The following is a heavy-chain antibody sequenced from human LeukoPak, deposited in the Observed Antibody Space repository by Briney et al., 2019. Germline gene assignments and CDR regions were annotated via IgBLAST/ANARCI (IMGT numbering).Heavy chain of an antibody. V-gene: IGHV3-66*02. Sequence: NXXXXVRXAPGXXXXXXXXIYSVRSTSFADSMKGQFTISRDSSKNTLYLQMNSLRAEDTAVYYCARGFWSGYYYNWFDPWGQGTLVTGSS. D-gene: IGHD3-3*01. CDR2: IYSVRST. CDR1: NX. CDR3: ARGFWSGYYYNWFDP. J-gene: IGHJ5*02.